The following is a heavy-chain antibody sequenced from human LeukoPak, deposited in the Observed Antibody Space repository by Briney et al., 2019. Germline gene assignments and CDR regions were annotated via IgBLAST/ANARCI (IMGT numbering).Heavy chain of an antibody. Sequence: GGCLRLSCAASGFTFSSYWMSWVRQAPGKGLEWVANIKQDGSEKYYVDSVKGRFTISRDNAKNSLYLQRNSLRAEDTAVYYCARDSGAIYCSSTSCQSQGWFDPWGQGNLVTVSS. CDR3: ARDSGAIYCSSTSCQSQGWFDP. D-gene: IGHD2-2*01. CDR1: GFTFSSYW. J-gene: IGHJ5*02. V-gene: IGHV3-7*01. CDR2: IKQDGSEK.